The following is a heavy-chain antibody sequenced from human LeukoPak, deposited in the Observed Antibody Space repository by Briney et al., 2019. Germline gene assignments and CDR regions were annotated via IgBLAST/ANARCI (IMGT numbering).Heavy chain of an antibody. Sequence: GASVKVSCKASGYTFIGYYMHWVRQAPGQGLDWMGWINPNNGATDYAQKFQGRFTMTRDTSISTVYMELSRLRSDDTAVYYCTRDRSRYFDYWGQGTLVTVSS. V-gene: IGHV1-2*02. CDR3: TRDRSRYFDY. J-gene: IGHJ4*02. D-gene: IGHD3-16*02. CDR2: INPNNGAT. CDR1: GYTFIGYY.